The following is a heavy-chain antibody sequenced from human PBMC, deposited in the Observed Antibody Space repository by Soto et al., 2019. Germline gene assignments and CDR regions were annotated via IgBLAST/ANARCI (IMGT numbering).Heavy chain of an antibody. CDR3: ARGYDSSGYYFHYYYGMDV. CDR2: IYYSGST. V-gene: IGHV4-59*01. Sequence: SETLSLTCTVSGGSISSYYWSWIRQPPGKGLEWIGYIYYSGSTNYNPSLKSRVTISVDTSKNQFSLKLGSVTAADTAVYYCARGYDSSGYYFHYYYGMDVWGQGTTVTVSS. J-gene: IGHJ6*02. CDR1: GGSISSYY. D-gene: IGHD3-22*01.